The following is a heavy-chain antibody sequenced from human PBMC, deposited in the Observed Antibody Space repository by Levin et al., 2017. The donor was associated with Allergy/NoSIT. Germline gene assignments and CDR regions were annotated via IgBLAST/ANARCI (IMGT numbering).Heavy chain of an antibody. CDR3: ARHPRPIAAAGYGWVWFDP. V-gene: IGHV5-51*01. CDR2: IYPGDSDT. D-gene: IGHD6-13*01. CDR1: GYSFTSYW. J-gene: IGHJ5*02. Sequence: GGSLRLSCKGSGYSFTSYWIGWVRQMPGKGLEWMGIIYPGDSDTRYSPSFQGQVTISADKSISTAYLQWSSLKASDTAMYYCARHPRPIAAAGYGWVWFDPWGQGTLVTVSS.